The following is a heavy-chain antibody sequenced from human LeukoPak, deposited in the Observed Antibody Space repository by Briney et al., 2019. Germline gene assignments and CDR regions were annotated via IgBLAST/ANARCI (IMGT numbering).Heavy chain of an antibody. CDR2: IYHSGST. Sequence: PSETLSLTCAVYGGSFSGYYWSWIRQPPGKGLEWIGSIYHSGSTYYNPSLKSRVTISVDTSKNQFSLKLSSVTAADTAVYYCASYPRTYYYYMDVWGKGTTVTVSS. CDR1: GGSFSGYY. CDR3: ASYPRTYYYYMDV. J-gene: IGHJ6*03. V-gene: IGHV4-34*01.